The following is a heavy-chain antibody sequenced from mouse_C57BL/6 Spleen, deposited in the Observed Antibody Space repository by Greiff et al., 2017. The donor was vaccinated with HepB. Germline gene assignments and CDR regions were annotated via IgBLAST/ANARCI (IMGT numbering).Heavy chain of an antibody. CDR3: ARYLYDYDLYYFDY. CDR2: IYPGNGST. V-gene: IGHV1-55*01. Sequence: QVQLQQSGAELVKPGASVKMSCKASGYTFTSYWITWVKQRPGQGLEWIGDIYPGNGSTNYNEKFKSKATLTVDTSSSTVYMQLSSLTSEDSAVYYCARYLYDYDLYYFDYWGQGTTLTVSS. J-gene: IGHJ2*01. D-gene: IGHD2-4*01. CDR1: GYTFTSYW.